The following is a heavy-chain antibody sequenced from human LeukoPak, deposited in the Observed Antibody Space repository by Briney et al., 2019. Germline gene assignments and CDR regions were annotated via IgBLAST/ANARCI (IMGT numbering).Heavy chain of an antibody. D-gene: IGHD5-18*01. CDR3: AKDFRDSSMFTDGYFDS. CDR1: GFTFNNYA. J-gene: IGHJ4*02. CDR2: LSGLGGSK. Sequence: PGGSLRLSCSASGFTFNNYAMSWVRQAPGKGLEWVSGLSGLGGSKYYAGSVNGRFSISRDNANNRLYLQMNNLRAEDTAVYYCAKDFRDSSMFTDGYFDSWGQGTLVTVSS. V-gene: IGHV3-23*01.